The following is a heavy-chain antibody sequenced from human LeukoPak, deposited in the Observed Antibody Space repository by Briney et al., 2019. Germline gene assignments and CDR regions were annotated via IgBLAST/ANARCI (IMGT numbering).Heavy chain of an antibody. CDR1: GFTFDDYA. CDR3: AKVMGPNFYYYYGMDV. CDR2: ISWDGGRT. J-gene: IGHJ6*02. Sequence: GGSLRLSCAASGFTFDDYAMHWVRQPPGKSLEWVSLISWDGGRTYYAASVKGRFTISRDNSKSSLYLQMNSLRPEDTALYYCAKVMGPNFYYYYGMDVWGQGTTVTVSS. V-gene: IGHV3-43D*03.